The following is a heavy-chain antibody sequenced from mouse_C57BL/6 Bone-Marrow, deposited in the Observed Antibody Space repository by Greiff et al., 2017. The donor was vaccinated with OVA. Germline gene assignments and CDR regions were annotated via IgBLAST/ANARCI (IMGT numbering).Heavy chain of an antibody. CDR3: ARYYYGSSYWYFDG. J-gene: IGHJ1*03. CDR1: GYTFTSYW. Sequence: QVQLQQPGAELVMPGASVKLSCTASGYTFTSYWMHWVKQRPGQGLEWIGEIDPSDSYTNYNQKFKGKSTLTVDKSSSTAYLQLSSLTSEDSAVYYCARYYYGSSYWYFDGWGTGTTVTVSS. V-gene: IGHV1-69*01. D-gene: IGHD1-1*01. CDR2: IDPSDSYT.